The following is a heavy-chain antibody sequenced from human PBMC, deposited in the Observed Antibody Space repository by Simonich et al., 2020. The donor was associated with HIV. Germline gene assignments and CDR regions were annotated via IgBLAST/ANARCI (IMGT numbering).Heavy chain of an antibody. D-gene: IGHD6-19*01. J-gene: IGHJ4*02. V-gene: IGHV3-21*01. CDR2: ISRSSSYI. CDR1: GFTFSSYS. Sequence: EVQLVESGGGLVKPVGSLRLSCAASGFTFSSYSMNWVRQAPGKGLDGVSSISRSSSYIYYADSVKGRFTISRDNAKNSLYLQMNSLRAEDTAVYYCARDLSSGWFDYWGQGTLVTVSS. CDR3: ARDLSSGWFDY.